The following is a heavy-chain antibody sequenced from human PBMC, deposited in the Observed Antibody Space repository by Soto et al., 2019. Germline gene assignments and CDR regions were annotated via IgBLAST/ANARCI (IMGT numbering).Heavy chain of an antibody. D-gene: IGHD6-13*01. V-gene: IGHV4-34*01. CDR1: GGSFSGYY. CDR3: ARVDSSSWYVGFDP. CDR2: INHSGST. J-gene: IGHJ5*02. Sequence: QVQLQQWGAGLLKPSETLSLTCAVYGGSFSGYYWSWIRQPPGKGLEWIGEINHSGSTNYNPSLKSRVTISVDASKHQFSLKLSSVTAADPAVYYCARVDSSSWYVGFDPWGQGTLVTVSS.